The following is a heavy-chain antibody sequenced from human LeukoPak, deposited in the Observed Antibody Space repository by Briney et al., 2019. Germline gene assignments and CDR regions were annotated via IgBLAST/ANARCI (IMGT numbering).Heavy chain of an antibody. D-gene: IGHD3-22*01. V-gene: IGHV4-59*01. Sequence: SETLSLTCTVSGGSISSYYWSWIRQPPGKGLEWIGYIYYSESTNYNPSLKSRVNISVDTSKNQFSLKLSSVTAADTAVYYCAREPYDSSGYNDYWGQGTLVTVSS. J-gene: IGHJ4*02. CDR3: AREPYDSSGYNDY. CDR2: IYYSEST. CDR1: GGSISSYY.